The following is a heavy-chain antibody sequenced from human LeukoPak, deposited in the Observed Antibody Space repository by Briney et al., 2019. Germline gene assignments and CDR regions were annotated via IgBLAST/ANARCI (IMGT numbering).Heavy chain of an antibody. J-gene: IGHJ4*02. Sequence: GASVKVSCKASGYTFTGYYMHWVRQAPGQGLGWMGWINPNSGGTNYAQKFQGRVTMTRDTSISTAYMELSRLRSDDTAVYYCARELRNYDFWSGYPDYFDYWGQGTLVTVSS. V-gene: IGHV1-2*02. D-gene: IGHD3-3*01. CDR2: INPNSGGT. CDR1: GYTFTGYY. CDR3: ARELRNYDFWSGYPDYFDY.